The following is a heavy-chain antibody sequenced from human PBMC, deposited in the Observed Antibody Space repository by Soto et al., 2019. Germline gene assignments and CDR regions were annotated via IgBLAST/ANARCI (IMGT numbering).Heavy chain of an antibody. Sequence: GASVKVSCRSSGYIFTIYDINWVRQATGQGLEWMGCMNPNSGNTGYAQKLQGRVTMTRNTSISTAYMELSSLRSDDTAVYYWARRSAYSSGWYTIDYWGQGTLVTVSS. D-gene: IGHD6-19*01. J-gene: IGHJ4*02. CDR1: GYIFTIYD. V-gene: IGHV1-8*01. CDR2: MNPNSGNT. CDR3: ARRSAYSSGWYTIDY.